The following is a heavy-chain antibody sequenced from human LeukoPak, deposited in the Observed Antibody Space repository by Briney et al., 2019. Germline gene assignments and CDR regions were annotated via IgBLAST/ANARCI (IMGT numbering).Heavy chain of an antibody. CDR3: AREACSGGSCYDYTDY. V-gene: IGHV1-8*01. CDR1: GYTFTSYD. D-gene: IGHD2-15*01. CDR2: MNPNSGNT. J-gene: IGHJ4*02. Sequence: ASVKVSCKASGYTFTSYDINWVRQATGQGLEWMGWMNPNSGNTGYAQKLQGRVTMTTDTSTSTAYMELRSLRSDDTAVYYCAREACSGGSCYDYTDYWGQGTLVTVSS.